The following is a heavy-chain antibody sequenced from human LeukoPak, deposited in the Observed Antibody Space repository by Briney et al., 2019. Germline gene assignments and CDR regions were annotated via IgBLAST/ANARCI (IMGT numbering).Heavy chain of an antibody. CDR1: GYTFTSYD. D-gene: IGHD2-8*01. V-gene: IGHV1-8*01. Sequence: ASVKVSCKASGYTFTSYDINWVRQATGQGLKWMGWMNPNSGNTGYAQKFQGRVTMTRNTSISTAYMELSSLRSEDTAVYYCARQYCTNGVCYSSVDYWGQGTLVTVSS. CDR3: ARQYCTNGVCYSSVDY. J-gene: IGHJ4*02. CDR2: MNPNSGNT.